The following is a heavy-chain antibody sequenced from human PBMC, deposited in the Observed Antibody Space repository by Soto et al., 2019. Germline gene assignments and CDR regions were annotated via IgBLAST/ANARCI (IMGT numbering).Heavy chain of an antibody. CDR3: ARLIHCKTTSCYFDY. J-gene: IGHJ4*02. CDR2: VYYSGTT. V-gene: IGHV4-39*01. D-gene: IGHD2-2*01. Sequence: QLQLQESGPGLVKPSETLSLTCTVSGGSISSSSYYWAWVRQPPGKGLEWIGSVYYSGTTYYNPSLKSRVTISGDTSKNQFSLKLSSVTGADTAVFYCARLIHCKTTSCYFDYWGQGTLVTVSS. CDR1: GGSISSSSYY.